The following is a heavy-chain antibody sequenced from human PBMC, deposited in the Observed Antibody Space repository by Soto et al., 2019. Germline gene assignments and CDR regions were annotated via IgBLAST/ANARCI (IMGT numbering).Heavy chain of an antibody. CDR1: GYTFTSYY. J-gene: IGHJ6*02. Sequence: ASVKVSCKASGYTFTSYYMHWVRQAPGQGLEWMGIINPSGGSTSYAQKFQGRVTMTRDTSTSTVYMELSSLRSEDTAVYYCARDLPSGDYEIAYYYYGMDVWGQGTTVTVSS. CDR3: ARDLPSGDYEIAYYYYGMDV. D-gene: IGHD4-17*01. V-gene: IGHV1-46*01. CDR2: INPSGGST.